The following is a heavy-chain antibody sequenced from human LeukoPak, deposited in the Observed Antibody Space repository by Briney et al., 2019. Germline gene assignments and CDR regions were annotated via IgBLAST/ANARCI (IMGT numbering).Heavy chain of an antibody. CDR1: GFTFSGYA. V-gene: IGHV3-23*01. CDR2: ISGSGGST. CDR3: AKTGDYGGGLDY. J-gene: IGHJ4*02. D-gene: IGHD4-17*01. Sequence: PGGSLRLSCAASGFTFSGYAMSWVRQAPGKGLEWVSAISGSGGSTYYADSVKGRFTISRDNSKNTLYLQMNSLRAEDTAVYYCAKTGDYGGGLDYWGQGTPVTVSS.